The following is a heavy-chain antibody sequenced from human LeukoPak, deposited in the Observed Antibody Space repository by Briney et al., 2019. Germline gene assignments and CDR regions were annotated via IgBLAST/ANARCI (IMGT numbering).Heavy chain of an antibody. D-gene: IGHD2-21*02. CDR3: ARLYCGGDCYGRIGY. Sequence: ASVKVSCKASGYTFTSYGISWVRQAPGQGLEWMGWISAYNGNTNYAQKLQGRVTMTTDTSTSTAYMELRSLRSDDTAVYYCARLYCGGDCYGRIGYWGQGTLVTVSS. J-gene: IGHJ4*02. CDR1: GYTFTSYG. CDR2: ISAYNGNT. V-gene: IGHV1-18*01.